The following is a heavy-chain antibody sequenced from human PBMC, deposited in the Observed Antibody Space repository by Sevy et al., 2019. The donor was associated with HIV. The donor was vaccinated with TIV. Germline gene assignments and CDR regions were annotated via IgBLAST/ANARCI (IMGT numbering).Heavy chain of an antibody. D-gene: IGHD3-22*01. CDR3: AKVLNPALESMMEVTVRSLKGFDV. CDR2: ISGFGNT. CDR1: GFTFNTHV. Sequence: GGSLRLSCAASGFTFNTHVMNWVRQAPGKGLEWVSSISGFGNTYYADSVRGRFTISRDNAKNTLYLQMNSLRADDTAVYYCAKVLNPALESMMEVTVRSLKGFDVWGQGIMVTVSS. V-gene: IGHV3-23*01. J-gene: IGHJ3*01.